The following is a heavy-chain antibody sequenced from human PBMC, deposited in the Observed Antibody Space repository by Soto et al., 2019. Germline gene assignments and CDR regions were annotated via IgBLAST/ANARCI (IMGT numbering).Heavy chain of an antibody. J-gene: IGHJ4*02. V-gene: IGHV4-34*01. Sequence: QVLLQQWGAGLLKPSETLSLTCAVYGGSFSGFYWTWIRQPPGKGLEWIGEINHSGTTNYSPSLKSRVTISIDRPKNQFSLRLTSGTAADTAVYYCARNRRYDYANWGQGSLVTVSS. CDR1: GGSFSGFY. D-gene: IGHD3-16*01. CDR3: ARNRRYDYAN. CDR2: INHSGTT.